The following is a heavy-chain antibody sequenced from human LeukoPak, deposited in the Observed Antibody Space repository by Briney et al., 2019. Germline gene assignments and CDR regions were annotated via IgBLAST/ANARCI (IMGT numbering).Heavy chain of an antibody. CDR1: GFTFSSYG. J-gene: IGHJ4*02. V-gene: IGHV3-23*01. CDR2: ISGNGGST. Sequence: GSLRLSCAASGFTFSSYGMGWARQAPGKGLEWVSSISGNGGSTYYADSVKGRFSISRDNSKNTLYLQMNSLRAEDTAVYYCAKAGNYGGYFAYWGQGTLVTVSS. D-gene: IGHD4-23*01. CDR3: AKAGNYGGYFAY.